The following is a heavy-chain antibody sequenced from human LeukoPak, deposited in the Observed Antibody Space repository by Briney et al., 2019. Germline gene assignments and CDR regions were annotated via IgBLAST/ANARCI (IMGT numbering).Heavy chain of an antibody. D-gene: IGHD3-16*01. Sequence: SETLSLTCTVSGYSISSGYYWGWIRQPPGKGLEWIGSLNHSGSTYYSPSLSSRVTMSVDTSKNHFSLKLTSVTAADTAMYHCARIHSHAYSSYWGQGTLVTVSS. CDR3: ARIHSHAYSSY. J-gene: IGHJ4*02. CDR2: LNHSGST. V-gene: IGHV4-38-2*02. CDR1: GYSISSGYY.